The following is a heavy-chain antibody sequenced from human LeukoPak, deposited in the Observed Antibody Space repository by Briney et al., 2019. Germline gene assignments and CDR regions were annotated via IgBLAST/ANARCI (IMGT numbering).Heavy chain of an antibody. D-gene: IGHD5-24*01. CDR1: GFTFSNYW. Sequence: GGSLRLSCAASGFTFSNYWMTWVRQAPGKGLEWVANIKQDGSKKSYVDSVKGRFTISRDNAKNSLYLQMNSLRAEDTAIYYCTRVGYIDEGIDYWGQGTLVTVSS. CDR3: TRVGYIDEGIDY. CDR2: IKQDGSKK. V-gene: IGHV3-7*04. J-gene: IGHJ4*02.